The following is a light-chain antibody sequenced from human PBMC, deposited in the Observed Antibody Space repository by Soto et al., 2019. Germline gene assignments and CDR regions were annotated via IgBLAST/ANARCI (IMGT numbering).Light chain of an antibody. CDR2: DTY. CDR3: QQYNNWFSIT. J-gene: IGKJ5*01. V-gene: IGKV3-15*01. CDR1: PSISSK. Sequence: DIELTQSSATLSVPPGESATLSCQASPSISSKLAWYQQKPGQAPRLVIYDTYIRATGIPARFSGSGSGTEFTLTISSLQSEDFGVYYCQQYNNWFSITFGQGTRLEIK.